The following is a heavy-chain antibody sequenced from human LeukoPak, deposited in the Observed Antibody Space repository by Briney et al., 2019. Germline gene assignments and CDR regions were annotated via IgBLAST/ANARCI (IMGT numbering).Heavy chain of an antibody. V-gene: IGHV1-18*01. CDR3: ARDKSIIFGVVIMSYYYYGMDV. D-gene: IGHD3-3*01. CDR2: ISAYNGNT. Sequence: ASVKVPCKASGYTFTSYGISWVRQAPGQGLEWMGWISAYNGNTNYAQKLQGRVTMTTDTSTSTAYMELRSLRSDDTAVYYCARDKSIIFGVVIMSYYYYGMDVWGQGTTVTVSS. CDR1: GYTFTSYG. J-gene: IGHJ6*02.